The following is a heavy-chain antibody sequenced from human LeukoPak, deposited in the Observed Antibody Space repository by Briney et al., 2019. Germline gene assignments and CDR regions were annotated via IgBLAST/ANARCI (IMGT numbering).Heavy chain of an antibody. V-gene: IGHV1-8*01. CDR1: GYTFTIYG. J-gene: IGHJ4*02. D-gene: IGHD2-2*01. CDR3: ARGFRRVSCSSTSCYSTYPFY. Sequence: ASVTVSFKASGYTFTIYGINWVRQGTGQGHERMGWMNPNSGNTGYAQKFQGRVTMTRNTSISTAYMELSSLRSEDTAVYYCARGFRRVSCSSTSCYSTYPFYWGQGTLVTVSS. CDR2: MNPNSGNT.